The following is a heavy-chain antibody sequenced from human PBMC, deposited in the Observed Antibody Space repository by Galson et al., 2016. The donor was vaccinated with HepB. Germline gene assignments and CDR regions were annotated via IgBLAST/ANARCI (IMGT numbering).Heavy chain of an antibody. J-gene: IGHJ4*02. V-gene: IGHV1-18*01. CDR2: ISPDSGRT. CDR3: ASATRGGLSSDLYEY. Sequence: SVKVSCKASGYTFTSYGITWVRQAPGQGLEWMGWISPDSGRTNYAQELPGRVSMTTDTSTNSAHMALRSLRSDDTAVYYCASATRGGLSSDLYEYWGQGTLVTVSS. CDR1: GYTFTSYG. D-gene: IGHD2-8*01.